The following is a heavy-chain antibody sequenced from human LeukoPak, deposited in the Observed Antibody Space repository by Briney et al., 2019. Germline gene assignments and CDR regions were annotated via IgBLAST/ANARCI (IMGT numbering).Heavy chain of an antibody. Sequence: PSETLSLTCTVSGGSISSYYWSWIRQPAGKGLEWIGRIYVSGSTNYNPSLKSRVTMSVDTCKNQFSLKLSSATAADTAVYYCAKDLQTMVIGGAFDIWGQGTMVTVSS. CDR2: IYVSGST. D-gene: IGHD2/OR15-2a*01. J-gene: IGHJ3*02. V-gene: IGHV4-4*07. CDR1: GGSISSYY. CDR3: AKDLQTMVIGGAFDI.